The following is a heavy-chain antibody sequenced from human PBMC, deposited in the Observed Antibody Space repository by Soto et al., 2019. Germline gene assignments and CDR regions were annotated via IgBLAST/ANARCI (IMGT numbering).Heavy chain of an antibody. Sequence: SLRLSCASSGFTFSIHVMHWVRHTPGKLLEWVAVISNDGNKKYYVESVEGRFSISRDNSKSIVYLQMDNVRIEDTAKYYCAKDKVPYYDFWSGQRWFDPWGQGTQVTVSS. CDR2: ISNDGNKK. D-gene: IGHD3-3*01. CDR3: AKDKVPYYDFWSGQRWFDP. V-gene: IGHV3-30*18. J-gene: IGHJ5*02. CDR1: GFTFSIHV.